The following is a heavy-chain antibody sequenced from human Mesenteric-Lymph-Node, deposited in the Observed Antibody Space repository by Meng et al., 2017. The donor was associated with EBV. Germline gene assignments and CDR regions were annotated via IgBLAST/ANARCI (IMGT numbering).Heavy chain of an antibody. Sequence: VRLVESVGGFIPPGGSLRLSCAASGFPVNSNFMPWVRQTPGKGLEWVSVIYRGGTKYYADSVKGRFTISRDDSRNTVYLHMNSLRVDDTAVYFCATGHYGDYGRGQGALVTVSS. CDR2: IYRGGTK. V-gene: IGHV3-53*01. D-gene: IGHD4-17*01. CDR1: GFPVNSNF. J-gene: IGHJ4*02. CDR3: ATGHYGDYG.